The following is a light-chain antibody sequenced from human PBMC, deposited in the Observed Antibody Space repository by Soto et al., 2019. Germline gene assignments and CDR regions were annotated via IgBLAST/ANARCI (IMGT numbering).Light chain of an antibody. CDR2: EVS. CDR3: SSYAGSNNQV. V-gene: IGLV2-8*02. Sequence: QSALTQPPSASRSPGQSVTISCTGTSSDVGGYNYVSWYQQHPGRAPKLMIYEVSKRPSGVPDRLSGSKSGNTASLTVSGLQTEDEADYYCSSYAGSNNQVFGTGTKVTVL. J-gene: IGLJ1*01. CDR1: SSDVGGYNY.